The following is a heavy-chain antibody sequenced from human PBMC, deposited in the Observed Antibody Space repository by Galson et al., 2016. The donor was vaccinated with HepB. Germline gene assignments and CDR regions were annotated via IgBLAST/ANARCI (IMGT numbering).Heavy chain of an antibody. D-gene: IGHD2-15*01. CDR1: GGSLSDNY. CDR2: INHSGST. V-gene: IGHV4-34*01. J-gene: IGHJ6*03. Sequence: LSLTCGVFGGSLSDNYWSWIRQSPGKGLEWIGEINHSGSTEYNPSLMSRVTISLDTSKTQFSLKLTSVIAADTAVYYCARGAFWDMYSHYYMDVWGKGTAVTVSS. CDR3: ARGAFWDMYSHYYMDV.